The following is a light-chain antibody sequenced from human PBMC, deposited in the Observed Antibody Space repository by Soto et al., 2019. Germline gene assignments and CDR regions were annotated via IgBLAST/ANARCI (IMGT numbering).Light chain of an antibody. CDR1: SGDIGSYNR. V-gene: IGLV2-14*01. CDR2: EVT. J-gene: IGLJ1*01. CDR3: SSYTNINTSACV. Sequence: QSALTQPASVSGSPGQSITISCTGTSGDIGSYNRVSWYQQHPGKAPKLIIYEVTDRPSGVSNRFSGSKSGNTASLTISGLQAEDEAEYYCSSYTNINTSACVFGTGTKFTVL.